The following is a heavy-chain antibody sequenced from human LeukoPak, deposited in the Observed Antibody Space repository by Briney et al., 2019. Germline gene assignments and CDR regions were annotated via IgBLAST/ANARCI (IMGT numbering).Heavy chain of an antibody. Sequence: ASVKVSCKASGYTFTGYYMHWVRQAPGQGLEWMGWIDPNSGGTNYAQKFQGRVTMTRDTSISTAYMELSRLRSDDTAVYYCARAPAVTGTTMSYWGQGTLVTVSS. V-gene: IGHV1-2*02. CDR2: IDPNSGGT. CDR1: GYTFTGYY. CDR3: ARAPAVTGTTMSY. D-gene: IGHD1-20*01. J-gene: IGHJ4*02.